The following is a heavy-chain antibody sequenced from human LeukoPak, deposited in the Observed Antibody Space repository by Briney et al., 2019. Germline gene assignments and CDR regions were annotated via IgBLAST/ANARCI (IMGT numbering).Heavy chain of an antibody. D-gene: IGHD4-17*01. J-gene: IGHJ2*01. CDR1: GYTFTGYY. V-gene: IGHV1-2*02. CDR3: ARDGVGGVYGDYGYFDL. Sequence: ASVKVSCKASGYTFTGYYMHRVRQAPGQGLERMGWINPNSGGTNYAQKFQGRVTMTRDTSISTAYMELSRLRSDDTAVYYCARDGVGGVYGDYGYFDLWGRGTLVTVSS. CDR2: INPNSGGT.